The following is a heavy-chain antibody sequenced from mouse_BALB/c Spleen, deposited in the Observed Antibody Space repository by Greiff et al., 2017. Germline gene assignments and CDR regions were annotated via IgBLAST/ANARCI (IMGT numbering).Heavy chain of an antibody. CDR1: GFTFSSYG. Sequence: DVQLQESGGGLVQPGGSLKLSCAASGFTFSSYGMSWVRQTPDKRLELVATINSNGGSTYYPDSVKGRFTISRDNAKNTLYLQMSSLKSEDTAMYYCARTARGFAYWGQGTLVTVSA. CDR3: ARTARGFAY. CDR2: INSNGGST. V-gene: IGHV5-6-3*01. J-gene: IGHJ3*01. D-gene: IGHD3-2*01.